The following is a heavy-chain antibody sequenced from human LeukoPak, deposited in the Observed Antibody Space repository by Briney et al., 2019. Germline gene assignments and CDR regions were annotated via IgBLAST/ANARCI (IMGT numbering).Heavy chain of an antibody. J-gene: IGHJ6*02. V-gene: IGHV3-30*18. D-gene: IGHD3-10*01. CDR2: ISYDGSNK. Sequence: GGSLRLSCAASGFTFSSYGMHWVRQAPGKGLEWVAVISYDGSNKYSADSVKGRFTISRDNSKNTLYLQMNSLRAEDTAVYYCAKTYGSGSYMDVWGQGTTVTVSS. CDR1: GFTFSSYG. CDR3: AKTYGSGSYMDV.